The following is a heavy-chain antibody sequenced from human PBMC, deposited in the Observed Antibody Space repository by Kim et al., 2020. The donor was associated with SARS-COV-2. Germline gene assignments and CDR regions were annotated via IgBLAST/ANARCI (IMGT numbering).Heavy chain of an antibody. CDR1: WVLQWLL. J-gene: IGHJ4*02. Sequence: SETLSLHLRCLWWVLQWLLLELDPPAPREGAGVDWGINHSGSTNYNPSLKSRVTISVDTSKNQFPLKLSSVTAADTAVYYCARVGDHVVVPAASGYWGQG. D-gene: IGHD2-2*01. V-gene: IGHV4-34*01. CDR3: ARVGDHVVVPAASGY. CDR2: NHSGST.